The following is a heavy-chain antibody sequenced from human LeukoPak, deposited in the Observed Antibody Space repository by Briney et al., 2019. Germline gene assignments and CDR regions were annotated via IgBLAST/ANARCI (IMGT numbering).Heavy chain of an antibody. Sequence: GGSLRLSCAASGFTFSDYYMSWIRQAPGKGLEWVSYISSSGSTIYYADSVKGRFTISRDNAENSLYLQVNSLRAEDTAVYYCARGGIGSSWYDPAYGMDVWGQGTTVTVSS. CDR2: ISSSGSTI. J-gene: IGHJ6*02. CDR3: ARGGIGSSWYDPAYGMDV. CDR1: GFTFSDYY. V-gene: IGHV3-11*01. D-gene: IGHD6-13*01.